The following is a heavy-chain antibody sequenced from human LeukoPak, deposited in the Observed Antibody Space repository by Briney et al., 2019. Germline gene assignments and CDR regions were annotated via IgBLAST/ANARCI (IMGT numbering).Heavy chain of an antibody. CDR2: IIPIFGTA. D-gene: IGHD1-1*01. CDR3: AVPSNWKGARTPEFDY. V-gene: IGHV1-69*13. CDR1: GGTFSSYA. Sequence: SVKVSCKASGGTFSSYAISWVRQAPGQGLEWMGGIIPIFGTANYAQKFQGRVTITADESTSTAYMELSSLRSEDTAVYYCAVPSNWKGARTPEFDYWGQGTLVTVSS. J-gene: IGHJ4*02.